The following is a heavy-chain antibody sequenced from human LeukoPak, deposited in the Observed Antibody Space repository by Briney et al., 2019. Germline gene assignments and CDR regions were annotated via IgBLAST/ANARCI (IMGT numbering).Heavy chain of an antibody. CDR1: GGSFSGYY. V-gene: IGHV4-34*01. CDR3: ARSRLHPIIFDY. Sequence: SATLSLTCVVYGGSFSGYYWSWIRQRPGKGLEWIGEINHSGSTNYNPSLKSRVIISADTSKNQFSLKLTSVTAADTAVYYCARSRLHPIIFDYWGQGTLVTVSS. J-gene: IGHJ4*02. CDR2: INHSGST. D-gene: IGHD5-24*01.